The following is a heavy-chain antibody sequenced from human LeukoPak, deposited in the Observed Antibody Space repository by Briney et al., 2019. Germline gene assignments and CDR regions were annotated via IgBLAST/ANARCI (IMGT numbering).Heavy chain of an antibody. J-gene: IGHJ4*02. CDR2: IYTSGST. D-gene: IGHD5-18*01. Sequence: SETLSLTCTVSGGSISSGSYYWSWIRQPAGKGLEWIGRIYTSGSTNYNPSLKSRVTISVDTSKNQFSLKLSSVTAADTAVYYCARDRYGVLDYWGQGTLVTVSS. CDR1: GGSISSGSYY. CDR3: ARDRYGVLDY. V-gene: IGHV4-61*02.